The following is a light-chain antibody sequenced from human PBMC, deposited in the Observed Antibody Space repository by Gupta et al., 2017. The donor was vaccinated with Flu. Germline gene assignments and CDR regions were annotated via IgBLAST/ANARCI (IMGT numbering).Light chain of an antibody. J-gene: IGKJ4*01. V-gene: IGKV1-9*01. CDR3: QQLNSYPST. CDR1: QVSSSY. CDR2: AAS. Sequence: DIQLTQYPSFMSASVGDRVNITCLASQVSSSYLAWYQQQPGNAPKLLIDAASTLQSGVPSMFSGSGAGTEFTLTISSLQPEYFATYYCQQLNSYPSTFGGGTKVEIK.